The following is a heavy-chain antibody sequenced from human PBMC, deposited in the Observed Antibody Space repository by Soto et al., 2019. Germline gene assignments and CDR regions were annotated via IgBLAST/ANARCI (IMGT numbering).Heavy chain of an antibody. V-gene: IGHV3-72*01. Sequence: VPLVESGGGLVQPGGSLRLSCAASGFSFSDHFMDWVRQAPGKGLQWVGRTRNKANSYTTEYAASGKGRFTVSRDDSKNSVYLQMNSLKPEDTAVYYCARDKLGGGFDYWGQGTLVTVSS. J-gene: IGHJ4*02. D-gene: IGHD1-26*01. CDR3: ARDKLGGGFDY. CDR1: GFSFSDHF. CDR2: TRNKANSYTT.